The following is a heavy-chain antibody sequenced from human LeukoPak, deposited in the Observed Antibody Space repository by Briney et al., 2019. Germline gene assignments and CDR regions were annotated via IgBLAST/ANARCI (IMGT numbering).Heavy chain of an antibody. CDR1: GYSFTSYW. J-gene: IGHJ4*02. CDR3: ARTYYYGSGSYPFDY. Sequence: GESLKISCKGSGYSFTSYWLGWVRQMPGKGLEWMGIIYPGDSDTRYSPSFQGQVTISADKSISTAYLQWSSLKASDTAMYYCARTYYYGSGSYPFDYWGQGTLGTVSS. D-gene: IGHD3-10*01. V-gene: IGHV5-51*01. CDR2: IYPGDSDT.